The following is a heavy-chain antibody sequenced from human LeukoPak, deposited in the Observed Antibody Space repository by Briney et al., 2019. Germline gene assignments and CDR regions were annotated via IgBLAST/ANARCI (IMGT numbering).Heavy chain of an antibody. CDR2: INHGGST. Sequence: SQTLSLTCAVYGGSFSGYYWTWIRQTPGKGLESIGGINHGGSTNYNPSLRSRVTISVDTSKDQFSLRLRSVSAADTAVYYCARGWVVTAYAPFDPWGQGTLVIVSS. D-gene: IGHD2-21*02. J-gene: IGHJ5*02. CDR3: ARGWVVTAYAPFDP. V-gene: IGHV4-34*01. CDR1: GGSFSGYY.